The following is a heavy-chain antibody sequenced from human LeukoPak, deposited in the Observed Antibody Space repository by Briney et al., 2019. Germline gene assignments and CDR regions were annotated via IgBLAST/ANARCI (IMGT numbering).Heavy chain of an antibody. CDR2: ISGSGGST. J-gene: IGHJ4*02. V-gene: IGHV3-23*01. Sequence: GALRLSCAASGFTFSSYAMSWVRQAPGKGLEWVSAISGSGGSTYYADSVKGRFTISRDNSKNTLYLQMNSLRAEDTAVYYCAKDPIFSGSYGVFDSWGQGTLVTVSS. CDR1: GFTFSSYA. D-gene: IGHD1-26*01. CDR3: AKDPIFSGSYGVFDS.